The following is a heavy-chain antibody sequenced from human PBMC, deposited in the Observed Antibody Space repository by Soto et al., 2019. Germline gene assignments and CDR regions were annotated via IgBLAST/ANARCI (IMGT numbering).Heavy chain of an antibody. V-gene: IGHV1-8*01. D-gene: IGHD3-3*01. CDR1: GYTFTSYD. CDR3: AGGPTIFGVVANWSGMDV. Sequence: ASAKVSCKASGYTFTSYDINWVRQATGQGLEWMGWMNPNSGNTGYAQKFQGRVTMTRNTSISTAYMELSSLRSEDTAVYYCAGGPTIFGVVANWSGMDVCGQGTMVTVSS. J-gene: IGHJ6*02. CDR2: MNPNSGNT.